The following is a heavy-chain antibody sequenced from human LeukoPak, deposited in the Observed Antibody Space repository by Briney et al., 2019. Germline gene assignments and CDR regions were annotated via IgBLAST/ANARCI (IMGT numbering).Heavy chain of an antibody. V-gene: IGHV3-30*04. Sequence: PGGSLRLSCAASGFTFSKFGVHWVRQAPGKGLEWVAVISSDGSHKYYADSVKGRFTISRDNSKNTLYLQMNSLRAEDTAVYYCASEYYYDSSGYLSQHWGQGTLVTVSS. CDR1: GFTFSKFG. CDR2: ISSDGSHK. CDR3: ASEYYYDSSGYLSQH. J-gene: IGHJ1*01. D-gene: IGHD3-22*01.